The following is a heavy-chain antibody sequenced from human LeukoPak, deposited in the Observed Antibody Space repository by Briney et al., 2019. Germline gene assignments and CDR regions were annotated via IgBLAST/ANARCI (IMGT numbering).Heavy chain of an antibody. D-gene: IGHD3-10*01. CDR2: IKQDGSDK. V-gene: IGHV3-7*04. CDR3: ARDLWGGSGSGFDY. J-gene: IGHJ4*02. CDR1: GFTISSYW. Sequence: GGSLRLSCAASGFTISSYWMTWVRQAPGKGLEWVASIKQDGSDKYYVDSVKGRFTISRDNAKNSLYLQMNSLRAEDTAVYYCARDLWGGSGSGFDYWGQGTLVTVSS.